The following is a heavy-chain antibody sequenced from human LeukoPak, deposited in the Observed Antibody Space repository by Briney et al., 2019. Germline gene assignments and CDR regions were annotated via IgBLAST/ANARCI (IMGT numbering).Heavy chain of an antibody. CDR3: ARAREVRYAETGY. D-gene: IGHD1-1*01. Sequence: GGSLRLSCAASGFTFGSYGMHWVRQAPGKGLEWVTFIRSDGSNKYYADSVKGRFTISRDNSKNTLYLQMNSLRAEDTAVYYCARAREVRYAETGYWGQGTLVTVSS. V-gene: IGHV3-30*02. J-gene: IGHJ4*02. CDR2: IRSDGSNK. CDR1: GFTFGSYG.